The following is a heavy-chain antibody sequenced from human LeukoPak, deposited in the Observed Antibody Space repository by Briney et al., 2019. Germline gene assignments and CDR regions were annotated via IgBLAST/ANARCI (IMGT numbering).Heavy chain of an antibody. Sequence: SVKVSCKASGGTFSSYAISWVRQAPGQGLEWMGGIIPIFGTANYAQKFQGRVTITADESTSTAYMELSSLRSEDTAVYYCARTRGYYDILTGYLDYWGQGTLVAVSS. CDR3: ARTRGYYDILTGYLDY. CDR2: IIPIFGTA. J-gene: IGHJ4*02. V-gene: IGHV1-69*13. CDR1: GGTFSSYA. D-gene: IGHD3-9*01.